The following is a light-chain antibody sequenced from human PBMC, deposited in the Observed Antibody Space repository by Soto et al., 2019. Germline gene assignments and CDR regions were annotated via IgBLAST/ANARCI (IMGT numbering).Light chain of an antibody. CDR1: QSISKY. Sequence: DIQMTQSPFSLSASVGDRVTITCRASQSISKYLIWYQLKPXXAHXXXXXXXYSLEXRVPQRFRGSGSGTEFSINISSLQTDDFATYYCQQSYSTPRTFGQGTKVDI. J-gene: IGKJ1*01. CDR2: XXY. V-gene: IGKV1-39*01. CDR3: QQSYSTPRT.